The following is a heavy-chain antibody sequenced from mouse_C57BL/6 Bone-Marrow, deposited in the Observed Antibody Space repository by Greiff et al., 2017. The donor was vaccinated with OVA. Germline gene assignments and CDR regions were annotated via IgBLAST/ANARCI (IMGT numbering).Heavy chain of an antibody. CDR3: ASHNYDGSRGDY. Sequence: EVKLVESGGDLVKPGGSLNLSCTASGFPFSSYGMSWVRQPPDKRLEWVATISGGGSTTYYPASVKGRCTISKDNAKNTLYLQMSSLKSEDTAMYYCASHNYDGSRGDYWGQGTTLTGSS. CDR1: GFPFSSYG. D-gene: IGHD1-1*01. V-gene: IGHV5-6*01. J-gene: IGHJ2*01. CDR2: ISGGGSTT.